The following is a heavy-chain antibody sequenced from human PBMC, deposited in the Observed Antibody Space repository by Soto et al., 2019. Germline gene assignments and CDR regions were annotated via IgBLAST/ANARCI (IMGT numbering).Heavy chain of an antibody. Sequence: PVGSLRLSCASSVFTFSDSWMDCVRHSPGKGPEWVANIKQDGSEKNYVDSVKGRFTISRDNAKNSLYLQMNSLRAEDTAVYYCESLGRKGWGQGTTVSVSS. D-gene: IGHD3-16*01. CDR2: IKQDGSEK. CDR3: ESLGRKG. CDR1: VFTFSDSW. J-gene: IGHJ6*01. V-gene: IGHV3-7*01.